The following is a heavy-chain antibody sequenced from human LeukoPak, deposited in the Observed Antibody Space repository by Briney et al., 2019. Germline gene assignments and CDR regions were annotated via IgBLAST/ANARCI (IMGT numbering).Heavy chain of an antibody. V-gene: IGHV4-59*08. Sequence: SETLSLTCTVSVGSTSSHFWTWIRPPPGKGLEWLGYVYNSGSTNYNPSLQSRVTMTLDASKNQFYLRLTSVTAADTAVYFCARDDYGVFDAFDVWGQGTVVTVSS. CDR2: VYNSGST. CDR1: VGSTSSHF. D-gene: IGHD3-16*01. J-gene: IGHJ3*01. CDR3: ARDDYGVFDAFDV.